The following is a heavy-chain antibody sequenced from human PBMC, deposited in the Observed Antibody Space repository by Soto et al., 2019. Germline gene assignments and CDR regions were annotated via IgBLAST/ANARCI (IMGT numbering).Heavy chain of an antibody. Sequence: GGSLRLSCVGSGFTFNNYKMNWVRQAPGQGLEWVSSISGSSTYIYYADSVRGRFTISRDNAKNSVRLQMNSLRVEDTAVYFCAREELPPGTSFNSWFDPWGQGTLVTVSS. V-gene: IGHV3-21*01. D-gene: IGHD1-1*01. CDR3: AREELPPGTSFNSWFDP. CDR2: ISGSSTYI. CDR1: GFTFNNYK. J-gene: IGHJ5*02.